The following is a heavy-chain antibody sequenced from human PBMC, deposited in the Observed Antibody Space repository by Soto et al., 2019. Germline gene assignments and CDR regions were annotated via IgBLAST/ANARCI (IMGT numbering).Heavy chain of an antibody. CDR1: GFTFSSYA. Sequence: EVQLLESGGGLVQPGGSLRLSCAASGFTFSSYAMSWVRQAPGKGLEWVSAISGSGGSTYYADSAKGRFTITREISRNTLNLQINSLMAEDTAVYYCANDMGRIEYWGQGTLVTVSS. J-gene: IGHJ4*02. V-gene: IGHV3-23*01. D-gene: IGHD3-10*01. CDR2: ISGSGGST. CDR3: ANDMGRIEY.